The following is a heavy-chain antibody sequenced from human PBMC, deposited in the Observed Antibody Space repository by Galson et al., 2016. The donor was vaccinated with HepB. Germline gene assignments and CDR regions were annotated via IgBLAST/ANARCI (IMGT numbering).Heavy chain of an antibody. V-gene: IGHV1-18*01. D-gene: IGHD2-21*01. CDR1: GYSFAAYG. J-gene: IGHJ2*01. CDR3: ARGIVWSYFDF. CDR2: ISAYNGNT. Sequence: SCKASGYSFAAYGISWVRQAPGQGLEWMGWISAYNGNTNYGQKFQDRVTMTIETSMSTAYMEMRSLRSDNPAVYYCARGIVWSYFDFCGRGTLVTVSP.